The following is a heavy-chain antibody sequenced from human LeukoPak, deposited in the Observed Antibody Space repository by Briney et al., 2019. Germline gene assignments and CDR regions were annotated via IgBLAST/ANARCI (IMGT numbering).Heavy chain of an antibody. V-gene: IGHV4-38-2*02. Sequence: SETLSLTCTVSGYSIISDYFWGWIRQPPGKGLEWIGTIYHSGSTYYSPSLKSRVTVSVDTSKNEFSLKLSSVTAADTAVYFCARGIVVSRDFYFRYYFDYWGQGTLVTVSS. D-gene: IGHD3/OR15-3a*01. J-gene: IGHJ4*02. CDR3: ARGIVVSRDFYFRYYFDY. CDR2: IYHSGST. CDR1: GYSIISDYF.